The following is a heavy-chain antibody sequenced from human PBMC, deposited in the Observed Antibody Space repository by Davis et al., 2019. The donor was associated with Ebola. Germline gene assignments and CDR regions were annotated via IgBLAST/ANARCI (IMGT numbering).Heavy chain of an antibody. CDR2: IYPGDSDA. V-gene: IGHV5-51*01. CDR1: GYSFTNYW. D-gene: IGHD3-10*01. Sequence: GESLKISCKGSGYSFTNYWIAWVRQMPGKGPEWMGIIYPGDSDARYSPSFQGQVTISVDKSINTAYLQWSSLKASDTAMYYCARGPRSYFRAGGDDYWGQGTLVTVSS. CDR3: ARGPRSYFRAGGDDY. J-gene: IGHJ4*02.